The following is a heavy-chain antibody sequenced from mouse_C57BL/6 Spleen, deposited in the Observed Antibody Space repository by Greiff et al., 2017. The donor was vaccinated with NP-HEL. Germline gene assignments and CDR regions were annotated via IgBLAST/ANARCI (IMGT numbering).Heavy chain of an antibody. J-gene: IGHJ3*01. CDR1: GYAFSSSW. CDR2: IYPGDGGT. CDR3: ARDSAGYPLFAD. V-gene: IGHV1-82*01. Sequence: VQLQQSGPELVKPGASVKISCKASGYAFSSSWMNWVKQRPGKGLEWIGRIYPGDGGTNYNGKFKGKATLTADKSSSTAYMQLSSLTSEDAAVYFCARDSAGYPLFADWGQGTLVTVSA. D-gene: IGHD3-2*02.